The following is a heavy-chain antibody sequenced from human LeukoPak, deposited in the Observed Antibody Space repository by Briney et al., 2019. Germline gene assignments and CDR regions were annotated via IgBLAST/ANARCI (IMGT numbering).Heavy chain of an antibody. CDR3: ARGCSSTSCYHSNWFDP. D-gene: IGHD2-2*01. V-gene: IGHV1-18*01. J-gene: IGHJ5*02. CDR2: ISAYNGNT. CDR1: GYSFTSYG. Sequence: ASVKVSCKASGYSFTSYGLSWVRQAPGQGLEWMGWISAYNGNTNYAQKLQGRVTITADKSTSTAYMELSSLRSEDTAVYYCARGCSSTSCYHSNWFDPWGQGTLVTVSS.